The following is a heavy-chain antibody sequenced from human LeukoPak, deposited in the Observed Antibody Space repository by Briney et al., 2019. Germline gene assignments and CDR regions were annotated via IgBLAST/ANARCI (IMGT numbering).Heavy chain of an antibody. CDR3: ARGGFCSGADCRGSFDY. D-gene: IGHD2-15*01. CDR1: GFTFINYW. V-gene: IGHV3-74*01. Sequence: PGGSLRLSCAASGFTFINYWMHWVRQAPGEGLVWVSHINNDGSTTTYADSVKGRFTISRDNAKNTLYLHVNSLRAEDTAVYYCARGGFCSGADCRGSFDYWGQGSLVTASS. J-gene: IGHJ4*02. CDR2: INNDGSTT.